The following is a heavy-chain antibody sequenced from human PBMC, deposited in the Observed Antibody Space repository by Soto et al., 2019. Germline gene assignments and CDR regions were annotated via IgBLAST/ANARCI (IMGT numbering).Heavy chain of an antibody. CDR3: ARGHIVVVQTVGWFDP. D-gene: IGHD2-2*01. V-gene: IGHV4-38-2*01. CDR2: MFHSGST. Sequence: SSETLSLTCAVSGYFISSGYYWGWIRQPPGKGLEWIGSMFHSGSTHYNPSLKSRVTISVDTSKNHFSLRLSSVTASDTAVYYCARGHIVVVQTVGWFDPWGQGTLVTVSS. CDR1: GYFISSGYY. J-gene: IGHJ5*02.